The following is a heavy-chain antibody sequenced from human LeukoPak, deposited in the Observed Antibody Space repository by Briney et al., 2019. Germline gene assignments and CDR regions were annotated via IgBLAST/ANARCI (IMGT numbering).Heavy chain of an antibody. J-gene: IGHJ6*02. CDR1: GFIFSSYG. CDR3: ARDLEDGMDV. CDR2: IYSGGST. D-gene: IGHD3-3*01. V-gene: IGHV3-53*01. Sequence: GGSLRLSCAASGFIFSSYGMHWVRQAPGKGLEWVSVIYSGGSTYYADSVKGRFTISRDNSKNTLYLQMNSLRAEDTAVYYCARDLEDGMDVWGQGTTDTVSS.